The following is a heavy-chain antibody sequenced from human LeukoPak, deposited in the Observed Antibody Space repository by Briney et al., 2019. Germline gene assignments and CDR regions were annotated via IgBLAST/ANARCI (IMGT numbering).Heavy chain of an antibody. CDR3: ARGGSGYDSFYYCGMDV. J-gene: IGHJ6*02. CDR1: GGSFSGYY. CDR2: INHSGST. D-gene: IGHD5-12*01. Sequence: SETLSLTCAVYGGSFSGYYWSWIRQPPGKGLEWIGEINHSGSTNYNPSLKSRVTISVDTSKNQFSLKLSSVTAADTAVYYCARGGSGYDSFYYCGMDVWGQGTTVTVSS. V-gene: IGHV4-34*01.